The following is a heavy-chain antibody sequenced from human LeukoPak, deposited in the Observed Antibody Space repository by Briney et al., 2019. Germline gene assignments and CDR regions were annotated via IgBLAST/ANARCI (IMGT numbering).Heavy chain of an antibody. Sequence: SETLSLTCSVSGDSIYWSWVRQSPGKGLQWIGTVFSGGAASYSPSLASRVTMSLDKSKSHFSLKLSSVTAADTAIYYCAIVTSHPRYFDRWGQGTLVTVSS. D-gene: IGHD3-9*01. CDR1: GDSIY. CDR3: AIVTSHPRYFDR. V-gene: IGHV4-59*01. J-gene: IGHJ4*02. CDR2: VFSGGAA.